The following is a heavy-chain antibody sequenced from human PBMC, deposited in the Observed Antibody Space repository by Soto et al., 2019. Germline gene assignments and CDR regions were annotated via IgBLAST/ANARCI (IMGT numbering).Heavy chain of an antibody. D-gene: IGHD3-10*01. V-gene: IGHV1-24*01. CDR2: FDPEDGET. Sequence: ASVKVSCKVSGYTLTELSMHWVREAPGKGLEWMGGFDPEDGETIYAQKFQGRVTMTEDTSTDTAYMELSSLRSEDTAVYYCATNGLVRGGTFDYWGQGTLVTVSS. CDR3: ATNGLVRGGTFDY. CDR1: GYTLTELS. J-gene: IGHJ4*02.